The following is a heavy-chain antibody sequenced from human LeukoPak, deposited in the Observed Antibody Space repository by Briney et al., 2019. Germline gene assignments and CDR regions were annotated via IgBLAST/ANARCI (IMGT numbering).Heavy chain of an antibody. J-gene: IGHJ6*02. V-gene: IGHV4-34*01. CDR1: GGSFSGYY. CDR2: INHRGST. Sequence: SETLSLTCAVYGGSFSGYYWSWIRQPPGKGLEWIGEINHRGSTNYNPSLKSRVTISVDTSKNQFSLKLSSVTAADTAVYYCARAYYGMDVWGQGTTVTVSS. CDR3: ARAYYGMDV.